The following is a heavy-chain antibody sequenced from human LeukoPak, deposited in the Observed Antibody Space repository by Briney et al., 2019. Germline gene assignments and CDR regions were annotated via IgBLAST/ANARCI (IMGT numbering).Heavy chain of an antibody. D-gene: IGHD6-13*01. CDR1: GGSISSGDYY. CDR3: ARPLGIAAAAPFDY. CDR2: IYYSGST. Sequence: SQTLSLTCTVSGGSISSGDYYWSWIRQPPGKGLEWIGSIYYSGSTYYNPSLKSRVTISVDTSKNQFSLKLSSVTAADTAVYYCARPLGIAAAAPFDYWGQGTLVTVSS. V-gene: IGHV4-39*01. J-gene: IGHJ4*02.